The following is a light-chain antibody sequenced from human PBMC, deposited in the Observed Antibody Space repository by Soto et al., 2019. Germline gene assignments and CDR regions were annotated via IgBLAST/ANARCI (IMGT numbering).Light chain of an antibody. V-gene: IGLV2-14*03. Sequence: ALKQPASVSGSPGQSITISCTGTSSDIGAYNFVSWYQQHPGKAPKLMLYDVNIRPSGVSNRFSGSKSGNTASLTISVLQAEDEADYYCTSWTTSTTMIFGGGTKVTVL. CDR1: SSDIGAYNF. CDR3: TSWTTSTTMI. J-gene: IGLJ2*01. CDR2: DVN.